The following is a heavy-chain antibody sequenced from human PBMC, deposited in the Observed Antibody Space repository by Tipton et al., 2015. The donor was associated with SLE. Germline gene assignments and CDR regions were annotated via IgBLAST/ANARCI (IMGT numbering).Heavy chain of an antibody. CDR3: ARESF. CDR2: IYFTGST. Sequence: TLSLTCTVSGDSISSGSYFYTWIRQPAGKGLEWIGRIYFTGSTEYNPSLKSRVTISIDTSKNQFSLRLISVTAADTAVYYCARESFWGQGTMVTVSS. V-gene: IGHV4-61*02. CDR1: GDSISSGSYF. J-gene: IGHJ3*01.